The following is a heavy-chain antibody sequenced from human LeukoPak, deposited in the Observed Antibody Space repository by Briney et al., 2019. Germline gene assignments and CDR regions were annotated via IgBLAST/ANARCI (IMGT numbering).Heavy chain of an antibody. CDR3: ARRGGSSSRRSPIDY. V-gene: IGHV3-7*01. D-gene: IGHD6-6*01. J-gene: IGHJ4*02. CDR1: GFTFSDYW. CDR2: IKQDGGQR. Sequence: GGSLRLSCTASGFTFSDYWMTWARQAPGKGPEWVANIKQDGGQRYYVDSVRGRFTISRDNAKNSLFLQMNGLRAEDTAVYYCARRGGSSSRRSPIDYWGQGTLVTVSS.